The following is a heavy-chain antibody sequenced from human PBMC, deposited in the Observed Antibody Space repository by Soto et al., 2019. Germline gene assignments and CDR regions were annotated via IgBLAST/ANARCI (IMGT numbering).Heavy chain of an antibody. CDR1: GGSISSYY. CDR2: IYYSGST. J-gene: IGHJ6*03. D-gene: IGHD2-2*01. V-gene: IGHV4-59*08. CDR3: ARHPASVAPTYYYYYMDV. Sequence: QVQLQESGPGLVKPSETLSLTCTVSGGSISSYYWSWIRQPPGKGLEWIGYIYYSGSTNYNPSLKSRVTISVDTSKNQFSLKLSSVTAADTAVYYCARHPASVAPTYYYYYMDVWGIGTTVTVSS.